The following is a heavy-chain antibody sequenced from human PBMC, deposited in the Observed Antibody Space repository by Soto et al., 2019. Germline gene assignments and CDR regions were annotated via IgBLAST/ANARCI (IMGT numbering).Heavy chain of an antibody. CDR1: GFTFSSYS. D-gene: IGHD2-2*01. CDR2: ISSSSTYI. Sequence: PGGSLRLSCAASGFTFSSYSMNWVRQAPGKGLEWVSSISSSSTYIYYADSLKGRFTISRDNAKNSLYLQMNSLRAEDTAVYYCARENGEYQLLLESDYWGQGTLVTVSS. J-gene: IGHJ4*02. V-gene: IGHV3-21*01. CDR3: ARENGEYQLLLESDY.